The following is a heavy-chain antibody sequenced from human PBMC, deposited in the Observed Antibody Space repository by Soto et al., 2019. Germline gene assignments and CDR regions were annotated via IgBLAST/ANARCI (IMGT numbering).Heavy chain of an antibody. V-gene: IGHV3-48*01. CDR3: ARDDSLVLDI. CDR2: IRGTT. D-gene: IGHD2-21*01. CDR1: GFTFTSYS. J-gene: IGHJ3*02. Sequence: GGSLRLSCAASGFTFTSYSMNWVCQAPGKGLEWVSYIRGTTHYADSVKGRFTISRDNARSSLYLQMNSLRADDTAVYYCARDDSLVLDIWGKGTMVTVSS.